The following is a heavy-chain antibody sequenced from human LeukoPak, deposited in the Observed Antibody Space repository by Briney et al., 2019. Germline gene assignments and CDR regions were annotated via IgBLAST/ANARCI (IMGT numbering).Heavy chain of an antibody. CDR3: ARETYYDDSSGYMDYFDY. D-gene: IGHD3-22*01. CDR1: GYTFTGYY. Sequence: GASVKVSCKASGYTFTGYYMHWVRQAPGQGLEWMGWINPNSGGTNYAQKFQGRVTMTRDTSISTAYMELSRLRSDDTAVYYCARETYYDDSSGYMDYFDYWGQGTLVTVSS. J-gene: IGHJ4*02. V-gene: IGHV1-2*02. CDR2: INPNSGGT.